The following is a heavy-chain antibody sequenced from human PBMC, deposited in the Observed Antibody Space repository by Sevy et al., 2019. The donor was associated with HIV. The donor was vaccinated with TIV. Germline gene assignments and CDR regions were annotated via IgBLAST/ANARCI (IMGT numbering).Heavy chain of an antibody. V-gene: IGHV4-4*07. CDR2: IYTSGST. CDR3: ARDQGYYYDSSGYYFDYHDAFDI. D-gene: IGHD3-22*01. J-gene: IGHJ3*02. CDR1: GGSISSYY. Sequence: SETLSLTCTVSGGSISSYYWSWIRQPAGKGLEWIGRIYTSGSTNYNPSLKSRVTMSVDTSKNQFSLKLSSLTAADTAVYYCARDQGYYYDSSGYYFDYHDAFDIWGQGTMVTVSS.